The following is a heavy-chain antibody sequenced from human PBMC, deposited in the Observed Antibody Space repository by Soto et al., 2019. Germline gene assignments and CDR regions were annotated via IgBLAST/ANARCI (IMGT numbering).Heavy chain of an antibody. Sequence: SDTLSLTCIVSGGSMSSYYWGWFRQPPGKGLEWIGYIYYTGTTTYHPSLKSRVTISIDTSRNQFSLKLNSVTAADTAVYYCARLGGYYQAFDQWGQGSLVTVSS. V-gene: IGHV4-59*08. CDR3: ARLGGYYQAFDQ. CDR2: IYYTGTT. J-gene: IGHJ4*02. D-gene: IGHD2-21*02. CDR1: GGSMSSYY.